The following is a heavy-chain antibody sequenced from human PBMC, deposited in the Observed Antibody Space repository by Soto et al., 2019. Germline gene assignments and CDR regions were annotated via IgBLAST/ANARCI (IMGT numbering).Heavy chain of an antibody. V-gene: IGHV3-33*01. Sequence: GGSLRLSCAASGFTFSSYGMHWVRQAPGKGLEWVAVIWYDGSNKYYADSVKGRFTISRDNSKNTLYLQMNSLRAEDTAVYYCARDGGIITIFEDGMDVWGQGTTVTVSS. CDR3: ARDGGIITIFEDGMDV. J-gene: IGHJ6*02. CDR1: GFTFSSYG. CDR2: IWYDGSNK. D-gene: IGHD3-9*01.